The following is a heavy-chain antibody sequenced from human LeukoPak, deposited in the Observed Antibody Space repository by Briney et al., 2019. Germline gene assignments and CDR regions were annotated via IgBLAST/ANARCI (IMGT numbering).Heavy chain of an antibody. CDR2: ISTSSGYI. CDR3: ARALGSSWDSSLDS. D-gene: IGHD6-13*01. V-gene: IGHV3-21*01. Sequence: PGGSLRLSCAAPTFPFSGYTENWVRQAPEKGLEWVSSISTSSGYIFYADSVRGRFTTSRDNSKNTLYLQMNSLRTDDTAVYYCARALGSSWDSSLDSWGQGTLVPVSS. CDR1: TFPFSGYT. J-gene: IGHJ4*02.